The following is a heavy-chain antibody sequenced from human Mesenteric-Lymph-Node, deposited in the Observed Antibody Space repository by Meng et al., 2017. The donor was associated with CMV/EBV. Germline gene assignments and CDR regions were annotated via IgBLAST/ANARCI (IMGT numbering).Heavy chain of an antibody. Sequence: GGSLRLSCAASGFPFTYYSMNWVRQAPGKGLEWVSSISSSSTSINYADSVRGRFTISRDNAKNSLFLQMNSLRVEDTAVYYCARDHPNTGYYGMDVWGQGTTVTVSS. J-gene: IGHJ6*02. CDR2: ISSSSTSI. V-gene: IGHV3-21*01. CDR3: ARDHPNTGYYGMDV. CDR1: GFPFTYYS. D-gene: IGHD3-10*01.